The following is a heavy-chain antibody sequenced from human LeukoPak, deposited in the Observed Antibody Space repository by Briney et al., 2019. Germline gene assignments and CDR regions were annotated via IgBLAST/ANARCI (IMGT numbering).Heavy chain of an antibody. J-gene: IGHJ4*02. CDR3: ATCDDNWNYDY. CDR1: GGTFSSYA. D-gene: IGHD1-7*01. V-gene: IGHV1-69*11. Sequence: GASVKVSCKASGGTFSSYAINWVRQAPGQGLEWMGRIIPMLGTVKYAQKFQGRVTITADESTSTAYMELSSLRSEDTAVYYCATCDDNWNYDYWGQGTLVTVSS. CDR2: IIPMLGTV.